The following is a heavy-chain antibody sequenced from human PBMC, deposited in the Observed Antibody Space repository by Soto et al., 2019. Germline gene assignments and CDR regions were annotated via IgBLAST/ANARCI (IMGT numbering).Heavy chain of an antibody. CDR3: ARDRLTMVRGINGHAGFDP. D-gene: IGHD3-10*01. CDR2: IYYSGST. V-gene: IGHV4-30-4*01. J-gene: IGHJ5*02. CDR1: GGSISSGDYY. Sequence: PSETLSLTCTVSGGSISSGDYYWSWIRQPPGKGLEWIGYIYYSGSTYYNPSLKSRVTISVDTSKNQFPLKLSSVTAADTAVYYCARDRLTMVRGINGHAGFDPWGQGTLVAVSS.